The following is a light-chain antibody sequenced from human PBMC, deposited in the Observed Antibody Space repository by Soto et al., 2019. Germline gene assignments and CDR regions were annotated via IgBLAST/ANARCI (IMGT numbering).Light chain of an antibody. J-gene: IGKJ2*01. CDR3: MQGTQWPYT. CDR2: KVS. Sequence: DVLMTQSPLSLPVTLGQPASVSCRSSQSLVHSDGHSYLSWFQQRPGQSPRRLIYKVSNRDSGVPDIFRGSGSDTDFTLKISRVEAEDVGVYYCMQGTQWPYTFGQGTQLEIK. V-gene: IGKV2-30*02. CDR1: QSLVHSDGHSY.